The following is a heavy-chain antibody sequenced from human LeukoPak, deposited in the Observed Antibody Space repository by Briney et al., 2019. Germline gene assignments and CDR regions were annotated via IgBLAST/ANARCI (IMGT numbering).Heavy chain of an antibody. V-gene: IGHV4-38-2*02. D-gene: IGHD6-13*01. CDR3: AREGGSSWYGIDY. Sequence: SETLSLTCTVSGYSISSGYYWGWIRQPPGKGLEWIGSIYHSGSTYYNPSLKSRVTISVDTSKNQFSLKLSSVTAADTAVYYCAREGGSSWYGIDYWGQGTLVTVSS. J-gene: IGHJ4*02. CDR2: IYHSGST. CDR1: GYSISSGYY.